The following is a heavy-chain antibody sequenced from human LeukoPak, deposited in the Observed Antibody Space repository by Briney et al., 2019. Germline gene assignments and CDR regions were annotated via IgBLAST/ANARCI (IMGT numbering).Heavy chain of an antibody. D-gene: IGHD3-22*01. V-gene: IGHV4-34*01. CDR2: INHSGST. CDR1: GVSFSGYY. CDR3: ARAPIVVVITTGYYFDY. J-gene: IGHJ4*02. Sequence: SETLSLTCAVYGVSFSGYYWSWIRQPPGKGLEWIGEINHSGSTNYNPSLTRRAPISVDTSKNQFPLKLRYVTAADTAVYYCARAPIVVVITTGYYFDYWGQGTLVTVSS.